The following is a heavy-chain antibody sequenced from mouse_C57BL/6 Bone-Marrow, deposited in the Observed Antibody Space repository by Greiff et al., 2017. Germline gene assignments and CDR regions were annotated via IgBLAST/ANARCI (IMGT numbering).Heavy chain of an antibody. Sequence: VQLKESGPELVKPGASVKISCKASGYSFTDYNMNWVKQSNGKSLEWIGVINPNYGTTSYNQKFKGKATLTVDQSSSTAYMQLNSLTSEDSAVYYCAPSITTVVDTGAYWGQGTLVTVSA. J-gene: IGHJ3*01. CDR1: GYSFTDYN. CDR3: APSITTVVDTGAY. V-gene: IGHV1-39*01. D-gene: IGHD1-1*01. CDR2: INPNYGTT.